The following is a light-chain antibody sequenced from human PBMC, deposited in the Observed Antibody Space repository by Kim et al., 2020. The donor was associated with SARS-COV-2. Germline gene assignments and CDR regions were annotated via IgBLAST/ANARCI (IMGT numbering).Light chain of an antibody. J-gene: IGLJ2*01. CDR1: NIGSKS. Sequence: SYELTQPPSVSVAPGKTARITCGGNNIGSKSVHWDQQKPGQAPVLVIYYDSERPSGIPERFSGSHSGNTATLTISRVEAGDEADYYCQVWDSSSDHVVFGGGTQLAVL. V-gene: IGLV3-21*04. CDR2: YDS. CDR3: QVWDSSSDHVV.